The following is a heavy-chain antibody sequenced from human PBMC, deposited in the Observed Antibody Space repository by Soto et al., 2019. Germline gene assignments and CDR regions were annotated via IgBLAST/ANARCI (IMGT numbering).Heavy chain of an antibody. CDR2: IYSGGST. V-gene: IGHV3-53*01. J-gene: IGHJ3*02. Sequence: GGSLRLSCAASGFTVSSNYMSWVRQAPGKGLEWVSVIYSGGSTYYADSVRGRFTISRDNSKNTLYLQMNSLRAEDTAVYYCAIASCLSRHPPLDISSQGTWVIVSS. D-gene: IGHD2-15*01. CDR3: AIASCLSRHPPLDI. CDR1: GFTVSSNY.